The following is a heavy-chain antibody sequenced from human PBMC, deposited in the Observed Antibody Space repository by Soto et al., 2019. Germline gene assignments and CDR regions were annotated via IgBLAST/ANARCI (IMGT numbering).Heavy chain of an antibody. Sequence: QVQLVESGGGVVQPGRSLRLSCAASGFTFSSYGMHWVRQAPGKGLEWVAVISYDGSNKYYADSVKGRFTISRDNSKNTLYVQMNSLRAEDTAVYYCAKDRGSSSSIAFDYWGQGTLVTVSS. J-gene: IGHJ4*02. D-gene: IGHD6-6*01. CDR2: ISYDGSNK. CDR3: AKDRGSSSSIAFDY. V-gene: IGHV3-30*18. CDR1: GFTFSSYG.